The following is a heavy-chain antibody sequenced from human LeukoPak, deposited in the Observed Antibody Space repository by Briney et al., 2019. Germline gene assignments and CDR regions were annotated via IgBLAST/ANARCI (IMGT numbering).Heavy chain of an antibody. J-gene: IGHJ6*04. Sequence: PGGSLRLSCAASGFTFSSYEMNWVRQAPGKGLEWVSYISRSGSTIYYADSVKGRFTISRDNAKNSLYLQMNSLRAEDTAVYYCAREGYYGSGSYSYYYYGMDVWGKGTTVTVSS. CDR2: ISRSGSTI. V-gene: IGHV3-48*03. D-gene: IGHD3-10*01. CDR3: AREGYYGSGSYSYYYYGMDV. CDR1: GFTFSSYE.